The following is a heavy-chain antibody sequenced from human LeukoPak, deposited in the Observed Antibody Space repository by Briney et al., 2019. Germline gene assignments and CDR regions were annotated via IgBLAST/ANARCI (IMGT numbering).Heavy chain of an antibody. J-gene: IGHJ6*03. CDR2: MNPNSGNT. D-gene: IGHD3-16*01. CDR1: GYSFTGYY. V-gene: IGHV1-8*03. CDR3: ARAPNDYTSYYYYYYMDV. Sequence: ASVKVSCKASGYSFTGYYIHWVRQATGQGLEWMGWMNPNSGNTGYAQKFQGRVTITRNTSISTAYMELSSLRSEDTAVYYCARAPNDYTSYYYYYYMDVWGKGTTVTVSS.